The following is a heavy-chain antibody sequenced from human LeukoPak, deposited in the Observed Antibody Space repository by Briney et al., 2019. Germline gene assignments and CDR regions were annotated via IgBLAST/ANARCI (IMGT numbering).Heavy chain of an antibody. CDR3: ARVEGDYVY. Sequence: PSETLSLTCAVYGGSFSGYYWSWIRQPPGKGLEWIGEINHSGSTNYNPSLKSRVTMSVDTSKNQFSLKLSSVTAADTAVYYCARVEGDYVYWGQGTLVTVSS. CDR1: GGSFSGYY. CDR2: INHSGST. J-gene: IGHJ4*02. D-gene: IGHD4-17*01. V-gene: IGHV4-34*01.